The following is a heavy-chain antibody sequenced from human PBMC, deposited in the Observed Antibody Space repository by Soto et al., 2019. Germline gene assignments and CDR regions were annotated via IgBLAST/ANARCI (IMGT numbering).Heavy chain of an antibody. J-gene: IGHJ6*02. Sequence: ASVKVSSKASGYTFTSYAMHWVGQAPGQRLEWMGWINAGNGNTKYSQKFQGRVTITRDTSASTAYMELSSLRSEDTAVYYCARDPSYYGMDVWGQGTTVTVSS. CDR1: GYTFTSYA. CDR2: INAGNGNT. CDR3: ARDPSYYGMDV. V-gene: IGHV1-3*01.